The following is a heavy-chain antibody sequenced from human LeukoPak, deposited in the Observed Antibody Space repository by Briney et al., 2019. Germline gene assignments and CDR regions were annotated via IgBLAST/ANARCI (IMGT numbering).Heavy chain of an antibody. V-gene: IGHV1-18*01. J-gene: IGHJ4*02. CDR1: GYTFTSYG. CDR3: AATTYYYDSSGYYPFDY. CDR2: ISAYNGNT. D-gene: IGHD3-22*01. Sequence: GASVKVSCTASGYTFTSYGISWVRQAPGQGLEWMGWISAYNGNTNYAQKLQGRVTMTTDTSTSTAYMELRSLRSDDTAVYYCAATTYYYDSSGYYPFDYWGQGTLVTVSS.